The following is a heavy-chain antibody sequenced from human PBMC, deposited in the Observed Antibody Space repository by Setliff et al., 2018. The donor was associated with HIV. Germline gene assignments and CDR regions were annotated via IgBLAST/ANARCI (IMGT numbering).Heavy chain of an antibody. CDR3: ARKGKYYYDSSGYSN. CDR1: GGSISSGGYY. V-gene: IGHV4-31*03. Sequence: PSETLSLTCTVSGGSISSGGYYWSWIRQHPGKGLEWIGYIYYSGSTYYNPSLKSRVTISVDTSKNQFSLKLSSVAAADTAVYYCARKGKYYYDSSGYSNWGQGTLVTVSS. J-gene: IGHJ4*02. CDR2: IYYSGST. D-gene: IGHD3-22*01.